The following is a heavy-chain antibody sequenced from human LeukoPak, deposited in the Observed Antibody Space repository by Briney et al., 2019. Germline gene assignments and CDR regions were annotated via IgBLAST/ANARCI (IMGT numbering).Heavy chain of an antibody. CDR3: ARDGESYVWGSYRSPLDY. V-gene: IGHV3-48*04. J-gene: IGHJ4*02. CDR2: ISSSSSTI. CDR1: GFTFSSYS. D-gene: IGHD3-16*02. Sequence: GGSLRLSCAASGFTFSSYSMNWVRQAPGKGLEWVSYISSSSSTIYYADSVKGRFTISRDNAKNSLYLQMNSLRAEDTAVYYCARDGESYVWGSYRSPLDYWGQGTLVTVSS.